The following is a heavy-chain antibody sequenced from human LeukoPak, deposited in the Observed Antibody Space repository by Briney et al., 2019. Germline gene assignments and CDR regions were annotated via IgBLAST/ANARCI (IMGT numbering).Heavy chain of an antibody. CDR1: GYTFTSYD. D-gene: IGHD5-18*01. V-gene: IGHV1-8*01. Sequence: ASVKVSCKASGYTFTSYDINWVRQATGQGLEWMGWMNPISGNTGHAQKFQGRVTMTRDTSIGTAYMELSSLRSEDTAVYYCARGPPIRGYRYGYDTGYYYSYSMDVWGKGTTVTISS. CDR2: MNPISGNT. CDR3: ARGPPIRGYRYGYDTGYYYSYSMDV. J-gene: IGHJ6*03.